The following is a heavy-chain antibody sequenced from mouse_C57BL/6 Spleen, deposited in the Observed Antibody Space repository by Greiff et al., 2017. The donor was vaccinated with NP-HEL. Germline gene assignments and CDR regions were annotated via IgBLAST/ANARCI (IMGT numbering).Heavy chain of an antibody. D-gene: IGHD2-4*01. V-gene: IGHV1-20*01. Sequence: EVQLQQSGPELVKPGDSVKISCKASGYSFTGYFMNWVMQSHGKSLEWIGRINPYNGDTFYNQKFKGKATLTVDKSSSTAHMELRSLTSEGSAVYYCARGGYDSAWFAYWGQGTLVTVSA. CDR1: GYSFTGYF. CDR2: INPYNGDT. CDR3: ARGGYDSAWFAY. J-gene: IGHJ3*01.